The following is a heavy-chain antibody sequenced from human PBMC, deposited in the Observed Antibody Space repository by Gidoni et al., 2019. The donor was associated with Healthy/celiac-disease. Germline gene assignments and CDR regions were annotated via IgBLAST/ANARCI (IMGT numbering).Heavy chain of an antibody. V-gene: IGHV4-34*01. CDR2: FNHSGST. J-gene: IGHJ3*02. CDR1: GGSFSGYY. Sequence: QVQLQQWGAGLLKPSETLSLTCAVYGGSFSGYYWSWIRQPPGKGLEWIGEFNHSGSTNYNPSLKSRVTISVDTSKNQFSLKLSSVTAADTAVYYCARRKTERILHNAFDIWGQGTMVTVSS. D-gene: IGHD2-15*01. CDR3: ARRKTERILHNAFDI.